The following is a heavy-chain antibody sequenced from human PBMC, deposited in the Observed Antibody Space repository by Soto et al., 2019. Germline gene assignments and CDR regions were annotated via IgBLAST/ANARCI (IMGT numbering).Heavy chain of an antibody. CDR1: GGSISSNTW. CDR2: IDHSGTT. CDR3: ATGGSYCSTTGCLYWYLDL. Sequence: QVQLQESGPGLVEPSGTLSLTCAVSGGSISSNTWWSWVRQPPGKGLEWIGEIDHSGTTNYNPSRKTLVSISVDNSKTQSSLKVNSVTAADTAVYYCATGGSYCSTTGCLYWYLDLWGRGTQVSV. J-gene: IGHJ2*01. V-gene: IGHV4-4*02. D-gene: IGHD2-2*01.